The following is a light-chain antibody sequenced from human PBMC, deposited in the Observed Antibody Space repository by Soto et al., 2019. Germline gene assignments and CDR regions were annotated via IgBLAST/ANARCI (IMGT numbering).Light chain of an antibody. J-gene: IGKJ4*01. V-gene: IGKV1-12*01. CDR3: QQAASFPLT. Sequence: DIQMPQSPYSLSASLGDRFTITCLASQGISSWLAWYQQKPGTPPKLLIYAASNLESGVPSRFSGSESGTEFTLTISSLQPEDFATYFCQQAASFPLTFCGGTKVDVK. CDR1: QGISSW. CDR2: AAS.